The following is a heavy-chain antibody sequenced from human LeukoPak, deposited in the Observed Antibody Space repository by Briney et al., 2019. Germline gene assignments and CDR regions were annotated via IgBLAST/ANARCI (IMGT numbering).Heavy chain of an antibody. CDR1: GFTFSIYA. V-gene: IGHV3-23*01. D-gene: IGHD6-19*01. CDR3: GRPVPVAGRRGYYFDY. J-gene: IGHJ4*02. Sequence: GGSLRLSCAASGFTFSIYAMSWVRQLPGNGLEWVSTISDSGVTTHYAASVKSRSTISRDNSRSTLYLQMNSLRAEDTAVYYCGRPVPVAGRRGYYFDYWGQGTLVTVSS. CDR2: ISDSGVTT.